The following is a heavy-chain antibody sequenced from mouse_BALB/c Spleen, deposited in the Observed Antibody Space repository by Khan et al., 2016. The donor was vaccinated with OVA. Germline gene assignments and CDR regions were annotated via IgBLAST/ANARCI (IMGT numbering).Heavy chain of an antibody. V-gene: IGHV2-6-1*01. CDR3: ARGIYYYGSRLLDY. J-gene: IGHJ2*01. D-gene: IGHD1-1*01. CDR1: GFSLTRYG. Sequence: QVQLKESGPGLVAPSQSLSITCTISGFSLTRYGVHWVRQPPGKGLEWRVMIWSDGRTTYNSALKSRLSISKDNSKSQVFLKMNSLHTDDTDIYSGARGIYYYGSRLLDYWGQGTTLTVSS. CDR2: IWSDGRT.